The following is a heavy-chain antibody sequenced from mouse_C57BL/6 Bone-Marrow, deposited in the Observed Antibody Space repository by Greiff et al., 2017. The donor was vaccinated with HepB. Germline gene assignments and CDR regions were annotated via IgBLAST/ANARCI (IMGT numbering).Heavy chain of an antibody. CDR2: ISDGGSYT. CDR1: GFTFSSYA. D-gene: IGHD2-14*01. J-gene: IGHJ1*03. Sequence: EVQVVESGGGLVKPGGSLKLSCAASGFTFSSYAMSWVRQTPEKRLEWVATISDGGSYTYYPDNVKGRFTISRVNAKNNLYLQMSHLKSEDTAMYYCARGGPTVGTTWYVDVWGTGTTVTGAS. CDR3: ARGGPTVGTTWYVDV. V-gene: IGHV5-4*01.